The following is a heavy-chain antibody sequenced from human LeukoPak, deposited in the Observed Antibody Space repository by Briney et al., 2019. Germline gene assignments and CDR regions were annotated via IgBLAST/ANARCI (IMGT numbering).Heavy chain of an antibody. CDR3: AREWRVGATHFDY. D-gene: IGHD1-26*01. Sequence: SETLSLTCTVSGGSISSGGYYWSWIRQHPGKGLEWIGYIYYSGSTYYNPSLKSRVTISVDTSKNQFSLKLSPVTAADTAVYYCAREWRVGATHFDYWGQGTLVTVSS. CDR1: GGSISSGGYY. V-gene: IGHV4-31*03. CDR2: IYYSGST. J-gene: IGHJ4*02.